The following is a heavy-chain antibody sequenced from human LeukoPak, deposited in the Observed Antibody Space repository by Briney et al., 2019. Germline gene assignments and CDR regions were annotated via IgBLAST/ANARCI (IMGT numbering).Heavy chain of an antibody. J-gene: IGHJ4*02. CDR2: INHSGST. Sequence: SETLSLTCTVSGYSISSGYYWGWIRQPPGKGLEWIGEINHSGSTNYNASLKSRVTISIDTSKNQISLRLTSVTATDTAMYYCARQTGSGLFTLPGGQGTLVTVSS. V-gene: IGHV4-38-2*02. CDR3: ARQTGSGLFTLP. CDR1: GYSISSGYY. D-gene: IGHD3/OR15-3a*01.